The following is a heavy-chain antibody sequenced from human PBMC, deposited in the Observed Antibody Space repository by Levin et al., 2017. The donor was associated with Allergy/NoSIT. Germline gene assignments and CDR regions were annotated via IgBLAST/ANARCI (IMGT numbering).Heavy chain of an antibody. CDR3: ARARDYYFDY. D-gene: IGHD3/OR15-3a*01. J-gene: IGHJ4*02. CDR1: GGTFSSYA. CDR2: IIPIFGTA. Sequence: KISCKASGGTFSSYAISWVRQAPGQGLEWMGGIIPIFGTANYAQKFEGRVTITADESTSTAYMELSSLRSEDTAVYYCARARDYYFDYWGQGTLVTVSS. V-gene: IGHV1-69*01.